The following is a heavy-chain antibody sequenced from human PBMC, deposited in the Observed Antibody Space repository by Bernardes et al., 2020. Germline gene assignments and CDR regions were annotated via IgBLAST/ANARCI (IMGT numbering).Heavy chain of an antibody. V-gene: IGHV3-23*01. CDR3: AKGDVERVPTLFSGEAKAFDI. CDR1: GLTFSSYA. J-gene: IGHJ3*02. Sequence: GGSLRLSCAASGLTFSSYAMSWVRQAPGKGLEWISGISGSGGSTYYADSVKGRFTISRDNSKSTLYLQMNSLRAEETGAYYCAKGDVERVPTLFSGEAKAFDIWGQGTTVTVSS. CDR2: ISGSGGST. D-gene: IGHD3-10*02.